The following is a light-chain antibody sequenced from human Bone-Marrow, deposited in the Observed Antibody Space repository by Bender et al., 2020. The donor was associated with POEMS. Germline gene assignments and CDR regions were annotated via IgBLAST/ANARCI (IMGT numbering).Light chain of an antibody. CDR2: DVS. CDR1: SSDVGGYDY. CDR3: SSYTSRSTVL. V-gene: IGLV2-14*03. J-gene: IGLJ2*01. Sequence: QSALTQPASVSGSPGQSIIISCIGSSSDVGGYDYVSWYQQRPGKAPKLIMYDVSSRPSGISFRFSGSKSGNTASLTISGLQAEDEGDYYCSSYTSRSTVLFGGGTKLTVL.